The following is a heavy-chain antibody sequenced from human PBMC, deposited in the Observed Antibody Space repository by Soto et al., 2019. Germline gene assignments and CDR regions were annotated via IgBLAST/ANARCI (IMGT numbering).Heavy chain of an antibody. CDR1: GGFISSGGYY. D-gene: IGHD3-10*01. CDR3: AREYGSGPNI. Sequence: PSETLSLTCTVSGGFISSGGYYWSWIRQHPGKGLEWIGYIYYSGSTYYNPSLKSRVTISVDPSKNQFSLKLSPVTAADTAVYYCAREYGSGPNIWGQGTMVTVSS. V-gene: IGHV4-31*03. CDR2: IYYSGST. J-gene: IGHJ3*02.